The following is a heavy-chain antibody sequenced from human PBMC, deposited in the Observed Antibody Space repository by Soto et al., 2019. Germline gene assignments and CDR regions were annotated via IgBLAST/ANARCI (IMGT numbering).Heavy chain of an antibody. CDR1: GYSFTSYW. J-gene: IGHJ6*02. V-gene: IGHV5-51*01. CDR2: IYPGDSDT. D-gene: IGHD6-19*01. Sequence: GESLKISCKGSGYSFTSYWIGWVRQMPGKGLEWMGIIYPGDSDTRYSPSFQGQVTISADKSISTAYLQWSSLKASDTAMYYCARHVAVAGTVATPLNYYYYGMDVWGQGTTVTVSS. CDR3: ARHVAVAGTVATPLNYYYYGMDV.